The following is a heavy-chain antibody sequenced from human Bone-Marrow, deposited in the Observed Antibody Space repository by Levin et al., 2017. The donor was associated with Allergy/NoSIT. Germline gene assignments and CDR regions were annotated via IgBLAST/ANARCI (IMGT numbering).Heavy chain of an antibody. CDR3: AAARGGWLKIHGYYYGMDF. J-gene: IGHJ6*02. CDR2: IIPIFGTA. V-gene: IGHV1-69*13. D-gene: IGHD5-12*01. Sequence: PGASVKVSCKASGGTFSSYGISWVRQAPGQGLEWMGGIIPIFGTANKAQKFQGRVTITADEPTTTVYMELRSLTSEDTAVYYCAAARGGWLKIHGYYYGMDFWGQGTTVTVSS. CDR1: GGTFSSYG.